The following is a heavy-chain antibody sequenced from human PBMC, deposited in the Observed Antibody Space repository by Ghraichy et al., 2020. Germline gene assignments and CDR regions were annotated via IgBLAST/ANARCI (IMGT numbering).Heavy chain of an antibody. CDR1: GYTLTELS. D-gene: IGHD4-23*01. Sequence: ASVKVSCKVSGYTLTELSMHWVRQAPGKGLEWMGGFDPEDGETIYAQKFQGRVTMTEDTSTDTAYMELSSLRSEDTAVYYCATYPNPLTTVVTPGRAFDIWGQGTMVTVSS. V-gene: IGHV1-24*01. CDR3: ATYPNPLTTVVTPGRAFDI. J-gene: IGHJ3*02. CDR2: FDPEDGET.